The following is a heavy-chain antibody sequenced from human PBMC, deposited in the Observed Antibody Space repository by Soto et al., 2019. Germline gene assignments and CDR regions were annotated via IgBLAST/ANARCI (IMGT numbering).Heavy chain of an antibody. D-gene: IGHD3-10*01. CDR3: VVLLWFGELPPVVY. CDR2: TRNKANSYTT. J-gene: IGHJ4*02. V-gene: IGHV3-72*01. Sequence: EVQLVESGGGLVQPGGSLRLSCAASGFTFSDHYMDWVRQAPGKGLEWVGRTRNKANSYTTEYAASVKGRFTISRDDSKNSLYLQMNSLKTEDTAVYYCVVLLWFGELPPVVYWSQGTLVTVSS. CDR1: GFTFSDHY.